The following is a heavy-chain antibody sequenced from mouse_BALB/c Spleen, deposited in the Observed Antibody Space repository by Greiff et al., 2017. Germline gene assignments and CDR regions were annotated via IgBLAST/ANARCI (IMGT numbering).Heavy chain of an antibody. CDR1: GFNIKDTY. J-gene: IGHJ3*01. V-gene: IGHV14-3*02. D-gene: IGHD2-1*01. Sequence: VQLQQSGAELVKPGASVKLSCTASGFNIKDTYMHWVKQRPEQGLEWIGRIDPANGNTKYDPKFQGKATITADTSSNTAYLQLSSLTSEDTAVYYCAIERTYGNYEAYWGQGTLVTVSA. CDR3: AIERTYGNYEAY. CDR2: IDPANGNT.